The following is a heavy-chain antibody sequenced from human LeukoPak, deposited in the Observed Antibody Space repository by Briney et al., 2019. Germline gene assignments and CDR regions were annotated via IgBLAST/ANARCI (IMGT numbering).Heavy chain of an antibody. CDR3: ARSTVTTKALDY. J-gene: IGHJ4*02. D-gene: IGHD4-17*01. Sequence: SETLSLTCTVSGGSLSSYYWSWIRQPPGKGLEWSGYIYYSGSTNYNPSLKSRVTISVDTSKNQFSLKLSSVTAADTAVYYCARSTVTTKALDYWGQGTPVTVSS. CDR1: GGSLSSYY. V-gene: IGHV4-59*01. CDR2: IYYSGST.